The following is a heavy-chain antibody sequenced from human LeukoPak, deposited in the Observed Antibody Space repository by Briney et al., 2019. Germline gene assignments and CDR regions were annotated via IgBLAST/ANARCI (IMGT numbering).Heavy chain of an antibody. J-gene: IGHJ4*02. D-gene: IGHD3-10*01. CDR1: GYSFTSYW. CDR2: IHPGDSDT. Sequence: GESLKISCKGSGYSFTSYWIGWVRQMPGKGMEWMGIIHPGDSDTRYSPSFQGQVTISADKSISTAYLQWSSLKASDTAMYYCARQLLWFGELSAPFDYWGQGTLVTVSS. V-gene: IGHV5-51*01. CDR3: ARQLLWFGELSAPFDY.